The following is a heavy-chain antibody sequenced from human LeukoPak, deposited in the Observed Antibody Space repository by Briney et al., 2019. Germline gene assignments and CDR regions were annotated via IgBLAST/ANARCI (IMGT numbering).Heavy chain of an antibody. J-gene: IGHJ4*02. Sequence: GGSLRLSCAASGFTFSSYAMSWVRQAPGKGLEWVAVIWYGGSNKYYADSVKGRFTISRDNSKNTLYLQMNSLRAEDTAVYYCARDGYCSGGTCHTSGYWGQGTLVTVSS. CDR1: GFTFSSYA. V-gene: IGHV3-33*08. CDR2: IWYGGSNK. D-gene: IGHD2-15*01. CDR3: ARDGYCSGGTCHTSGY.